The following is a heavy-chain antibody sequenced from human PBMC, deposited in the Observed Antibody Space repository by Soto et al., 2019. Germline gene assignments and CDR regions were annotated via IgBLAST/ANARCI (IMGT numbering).Heavy chain of an antibody. V-gene: IGHV3-48*01. CDR2: ISSSSSTI. Sequence: GGSLRLSCSASGFTFSRFSMHWVRQAPGKGLEWVSYISSSSSTIYYADSVKGRFTISRDNAKNSLYLQMNSLRAEDTAVYYCAGGDYRDYYYYYAMDVWGQGTTVTVSS. J-gene: IGHJ6*02. CDR3: AGGDYRDYYYYYAMDV. CDR1: GFTFSRFS. D-gene: IGHD4-17*01.